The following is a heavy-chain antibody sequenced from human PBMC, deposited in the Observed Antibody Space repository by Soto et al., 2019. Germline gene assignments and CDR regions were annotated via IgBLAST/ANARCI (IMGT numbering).Heavy chain of an antibody. CDR3: AREGHFAPSGNHLTDV. J-gene: IGHJ6*02. V-gene: IGHV1-18*04. CDR1: GYAFSDNG. Sequence: ASVKVSCKASGYAFSDNGVSWVRQAPGQGLEWMGWISTYTGKTKYAQKFQDRVTLTTDTSTSTAYMDLRSLRPDDTAVYYCAREGHFAPSGNHLTDVLDRRPTVA. CDR2: ISTYTGKT.